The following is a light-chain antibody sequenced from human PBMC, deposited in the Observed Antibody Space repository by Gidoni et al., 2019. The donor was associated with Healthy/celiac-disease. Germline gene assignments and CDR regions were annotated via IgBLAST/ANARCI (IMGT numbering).Light chain of an antibody. CDR1: QTISSY. V-gene: IGKV1-39*01. Sequence: IHMTQSPSSLSASVGDRVTITCRASQTISSYLNWYQQKPGKAPKLLIYAASSLQSGVPSRFSGSGSGTDFTLTISSLQPEDFETYYCQQRYSTLSITFGQGTRLEIK. J-gene: IGKJ5*01. CDR2: AAS. CDR3: QQRYSTLSIT.